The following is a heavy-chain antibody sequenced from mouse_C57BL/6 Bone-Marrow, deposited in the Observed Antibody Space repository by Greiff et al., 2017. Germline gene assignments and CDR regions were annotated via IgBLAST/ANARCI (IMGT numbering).Heavy chain of an antibody. J-gene: IGHJ3*01. CDR1: GYTFTSYW. CDR2: LYPGSGST. CDR3: ARGPPTVVEPWFAY. D-gene: IGHD1-1*01. Sequence: QVQLQQPGAELVKPGASVKMSCKASGYTFTSYWITWVKQRPGQGLEWIGDLYPGSGSTNYNEKFKSKATLTVDTSSSTAYMQLSSLTSEDSAVYYCARGPPTVVEPWFAYWGQGTLVTVSA. V-gene: IGHV1-55*01.